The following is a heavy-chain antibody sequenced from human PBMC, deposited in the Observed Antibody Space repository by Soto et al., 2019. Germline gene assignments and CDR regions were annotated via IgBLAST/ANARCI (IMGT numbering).Heavy chain of an antibody. CDR2: ISSSSSYI. CDR3: AREYYYDSSGYYVPLDY. Sequence: EVQLVESGGGLVKPGGSLRLSCAASGFTFSSYSMNWVRQAPGKGLEWVSSISSSSSYIYYADSVKGRFTISRDNAKNSLDLQMNSLRAEDTAVYYCAREYYYDSSGYYVPLDYWGQGTLVTVSS. CDR1: GFTFSSYS. D-gene: IGHD3-22*01. J-gene: IGHJ4*02. V-gene: IGHV3-21*01.